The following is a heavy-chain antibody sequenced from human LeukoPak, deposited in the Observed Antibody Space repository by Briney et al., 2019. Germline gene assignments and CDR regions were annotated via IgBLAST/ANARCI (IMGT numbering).Heavy chain of an antibody. J-gene: IGHJ4*02. CDR3: AATTGIAVAGTAY. CDR1: GGSISSYY. Sequence: SETLSLTCTVSGGSISSYYWSWIRQPPGKGLEWIGYIYYSGGTNYNPSLKSRVTISVDTSKNQFSLKLSSVTAADTAVYYCAATTGIAVAGTAYWGQGTLVTVSS. CDR2: IYYSGGT. D-gene: IGHD6-19*01. V-gene: IGHV4-59*01.